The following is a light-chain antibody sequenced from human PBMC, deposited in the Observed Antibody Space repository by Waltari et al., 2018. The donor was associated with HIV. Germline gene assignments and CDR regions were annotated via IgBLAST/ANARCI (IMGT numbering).Light chain of an antibody. CDR2: ADS. V-gene: IGLV3-21*02. CDR3: QVWDSRSDHPV. CDR1: NIGSNT. J-gene: IGLJ3*02. Sequence: SYVLTQPPSVSVVPGQTARITCGGNNIGSNTVHWYQQSPGQAPVLVVHADSDRPSGIPERFSGSNSGNTATLTISRVEAGDEADYYCQVWDSRSDHPVLGGGTRLTVL.